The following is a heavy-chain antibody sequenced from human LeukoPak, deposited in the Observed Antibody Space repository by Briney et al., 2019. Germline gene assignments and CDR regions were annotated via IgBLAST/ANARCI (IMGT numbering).Heavy chain of an antibody. CDR2: ISAHNGNT. D-gene: IGHD3-22*01. V-gene: IGHV1-18*01. J-gene: IGHJ4*02. CDR1: GYTFTSYG. CDR3: ARAPADSSGYPQGY. Sequence: ASVKVSSTASGYTFTSYGISWVRQAPGQGLEWMGWISAHNGNTNYTQKVQGRVTITTDTSTSTAYMELRSLRSDDTAVYYCARAPADSSGYPQGYWGQGTLVTVSS.